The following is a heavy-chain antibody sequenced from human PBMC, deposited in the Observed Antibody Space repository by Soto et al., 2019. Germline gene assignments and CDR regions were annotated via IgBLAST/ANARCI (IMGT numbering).Heavy chain of an antibody. V-gene: IGHV1-18*01. CDR1: GYTFTSYF. CDR3: ARDESAYCGGDCYAYIDY. CDR2: ISACNGNT. D-gene: IGHD2-21*01. J-gene: IGHJ4*02. Sequence: ASVNGSCNASGYTFTSYFISWVRQAPGQGLEWMGWISACNGNTNYAQKLQGRVTMTTDTSTSTAYMELRSLRSDDTAVYYCARDESAYCGGDCYAYIDYWGQGTLVTVSS.